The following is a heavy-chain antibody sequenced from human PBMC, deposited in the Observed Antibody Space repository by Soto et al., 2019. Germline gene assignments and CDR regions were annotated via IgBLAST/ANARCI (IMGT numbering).Heavy chain of an antibody. CDR3: ARTPTVTQFRFFDY. D-gene: IGHD4-4*01. Sequence: SETLSLTCTVSGGSISSGGYYWSWIRQHPGKGLEWIGYIYYSGSTYYNPSLKSRVTISVDTSKNQFSLKLSSVTAADTAVYYCARTPTVTQFRFFDYWGQGTLVTVSS. CDR1: GGSISSGGYY. J-gene: IGHJ4*02. V-gene: IGHV4-31*03. CDR2: IYYSGST.